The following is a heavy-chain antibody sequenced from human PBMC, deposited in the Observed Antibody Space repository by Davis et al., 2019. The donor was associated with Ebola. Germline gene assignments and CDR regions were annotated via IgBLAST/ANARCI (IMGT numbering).Heavy chain of an antibody. D-gene: IGHD5-12*01. Sequence: GSLRLSCAVYGGSFSGYYWSWIRQPPGKGLEWIGEINHSGSTNYNPSLKSRVTISVDTSKNQFSLKLSSVTAADTAVYYCASQNIVATRFDYWGQGTLVTVSS. CDR3: ASQNIVATRFDY. J-gene: IGHJ4*02. V-gene: IGHV4-34*01. CDR2: INHSGST. CDR1: GGSFSGYY.